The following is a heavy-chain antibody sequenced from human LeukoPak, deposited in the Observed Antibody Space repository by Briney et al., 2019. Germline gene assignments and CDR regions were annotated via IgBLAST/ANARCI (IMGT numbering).Heavy chain of an antibody. D-gene: IGHD5-24*01. CDR3: ARDWADGYNSFDY. J-gene: IGHJ4*02. Sequence: SETLSLTCTVSGGSIRSSYYYWGWIRQPPGKGLEWIGSIYDSGSTYYNPSLKSRVTISVDTSKNQFSLQLNSVTPEDTAVYYCARDWADGYNSFDYWGQGTLVTVSS. CDR2: IYDSGST. V-gene: IGHV4-39*02. CDR1: GGSIRSSYYY.